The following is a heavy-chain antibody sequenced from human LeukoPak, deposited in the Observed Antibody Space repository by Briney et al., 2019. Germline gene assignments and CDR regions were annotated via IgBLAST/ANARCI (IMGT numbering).Heavy chain of an antibody. J-gene: IGHJ4*02. D-gene: IGHD5-24*01. CDR2: ISYDGSNK. CDR3: AKVGLEMATIDY. V-gene: IGHV3-30*18. Sequence: GGSLRLSCAASGFTLSSYGMHWVRQAPGKGLEWVAVISYDGSNKYYADSVKGRFTISRDNSKNTLYLQMNSLRAEDTAVYYCAKVGLEMATIDYWGQGTLVTVSS. CDR1: GFTLSSYG.